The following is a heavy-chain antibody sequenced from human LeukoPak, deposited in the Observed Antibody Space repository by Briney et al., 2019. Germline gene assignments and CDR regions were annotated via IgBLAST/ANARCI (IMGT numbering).Heavy chain of an antibody. J-gene: IGHJ4*02. CDR1: GFTFNSYG. D-gene: IGHD3-10*01. CDR3: ARDWGTMVRAFDY. V-gene: IGHV3-23*01. CDR2: ISGSGDST. Sequence: GGSLRLSCAASGFTFNSYGMSWVRQAPGKGLEWASAISGSGDSTYYADSVKGRFTISRDNAKNSLYLQMNSLRAEDTAVYYCARDWGTMVRAFDYWGQGTLVTVSS.